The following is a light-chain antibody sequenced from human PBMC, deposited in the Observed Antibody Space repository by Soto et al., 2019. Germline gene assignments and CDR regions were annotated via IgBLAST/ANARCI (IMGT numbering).Light chain of an antibody. CDR3: SSYTSSTSVV. J-gene: IGLJ2*01. CDR2: EVS. CDR1: SSDVGGYNY. Sequence: QSALTQPASVSGSPGQSITISCTGTSSDVGGYNYVSWYQHHPGKAPKLMIYEVSNRPSGVSNRFSGSKSGNTASLTISGLQADDEADYCCSSYTSSTSVVFGGGTKLTVL. V-gene: IGLV2-14*01.